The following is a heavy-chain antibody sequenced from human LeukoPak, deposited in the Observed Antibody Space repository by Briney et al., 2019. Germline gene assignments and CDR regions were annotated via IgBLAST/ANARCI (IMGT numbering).Heavy chain of an antibody. CDR3: ASNYYDSSGYQLDVDY. CDR2: INHSGST. D-gene: IGHD3-22*01. J-gene: IGHJ4*02. Sequence: SETLSLTCAVYGGSFSGYYWSWIRQPPGKGLEWIGEINHSGSTNYNPSLKSQVTISVDTSKNQFSLKLSSVTAADTAVYYCASNYYDSSGYQLDVDYWGQGTLVTVSS. CDR1: GGSFSGYY. V-gene: IGHV4-34*01.